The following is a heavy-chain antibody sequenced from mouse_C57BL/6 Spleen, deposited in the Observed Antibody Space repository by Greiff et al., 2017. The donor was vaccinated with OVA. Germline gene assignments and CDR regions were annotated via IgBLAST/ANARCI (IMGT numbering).Heavy chain of an antibody. J-gene: IGHJ1*03. CDR1: GFTFSDYG. V-gene: IGHV5-17*01. CDR2: ISSGSSTI. D-gene: IGHD2-1*01. Sequence: EVKLMESGGGLVKPGGSLKLSCAASGFTFSDYGMHWVRQAPEKGLEWVAYISSGSSTIYYADTVKGRFTISRDNAKNTLFLQMTSLRSEDTAMYYCARGIYYGNYEGYFDVWGTGTTVTVSS. CDR3: ARGIYYGNYEGYFDV.